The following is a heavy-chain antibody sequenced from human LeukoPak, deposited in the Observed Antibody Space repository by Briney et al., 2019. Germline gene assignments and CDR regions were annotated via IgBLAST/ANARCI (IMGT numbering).Heavy chain of an antibody. J-gene: IGHJ4*02. V-gene: IGHV3-33*01. CDR2: IWYGGSNK. D-gene: IGHD6-13*01. CDR1: GFTFSSYG. CDR3: ARDSGIAAAVFDY. Sequence: GGSLRLSCAASGFTFSSYGMHWVRQAPGKGLEWVAVIWYGGSNKYYADSVKGRFTISRDNSKNTLYLQMNSLRAEDTAVYYCARDSGIAAAVFDYWGQGTLVTVSS.